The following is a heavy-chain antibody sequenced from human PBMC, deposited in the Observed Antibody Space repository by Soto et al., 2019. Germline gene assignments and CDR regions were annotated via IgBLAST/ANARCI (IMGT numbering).Heavy chain of an antibody. V-gene: IGHV1-18*01. CDR2: LSAYNGDT. CDR3: ARWSAIVGGAEALDV. J-gene: IGHJ3*01. D-gene: IGHD1-26*01. CDR1: GYTFINYG. Sequence: QVQLVQSGAEVKKPGASVRVSCKTSGYTFINYGITWVRQAPGQGLEWMGWLSAYNGDTSSSEKLQDRFTMTTDTSTNTVYMGLRSLTSDDTAAYYCARWSAIVGGAEALDVWGQGTMVIVSS.